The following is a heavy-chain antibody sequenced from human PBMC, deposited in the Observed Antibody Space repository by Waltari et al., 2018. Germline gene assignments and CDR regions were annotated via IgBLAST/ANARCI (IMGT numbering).Heavy chain of an antibody. CDR1: GGSISSSSYY. CDR2: IYYSGST. J-gene: IGHJ4*02. V-gene: IGHV4-39*07. Sequence: QLQLQESGPGLVKPSETLSLTCTVSGGSISSSSYYWGWIRQPPGKGLEWIGSIYYSGSTYYNPSLKSRVTISVDTSKNQFSLKLSSVTAADTAVYYCATRNEVEMATESIDYWGQGTLVTVSS. CDR3: ATRNEVEMATESIDY. D-gene: IGHD5-12*01.